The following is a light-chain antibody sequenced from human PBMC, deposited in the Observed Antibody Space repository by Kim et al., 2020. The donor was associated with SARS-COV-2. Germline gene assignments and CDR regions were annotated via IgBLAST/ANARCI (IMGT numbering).Light chain of an antibody. Sequence: RTATNNCTGNDNNVGNQGAAWLQQHQGHPPKLISDRNNNLPSGISERFSASRSGDTASLTITGLQPEDEADYYCSAWDSSLSTWVFGGGTQLTVL. J-gene: IGLJ2*01. V-gene: IGLV10-54*04. CDR1: DNNVGNQG. CDR2: RNN. CDR3: SAWDSSLSTWV.